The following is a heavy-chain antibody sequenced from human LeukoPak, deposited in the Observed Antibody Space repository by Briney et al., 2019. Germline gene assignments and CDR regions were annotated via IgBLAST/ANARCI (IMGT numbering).Heavy chain of an antibody. CDR1: GGSISSSSYY. V-gene: IGHV4-39*01. D-gene: IGHD3-3*02. Sequence: SETLSLTCTVSGGSISSSSYYWGWIRQPPGKGLEWMGSIYYSGSTYYNPSLKSRVTISVDTSKNQFSLKLSSVTAADTAVYYCARRTDGRIFGVVYPVWGQGTLVTVSS. J-gene: IGHJ4*02. CDR2: IYYSGST. CDR3: ARRTDGRIFGVVYPV.